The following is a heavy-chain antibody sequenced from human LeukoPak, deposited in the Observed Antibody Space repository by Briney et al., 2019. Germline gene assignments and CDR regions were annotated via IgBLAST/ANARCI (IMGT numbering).Heavy chain of an antibody. Sequence: SETLSLTCSVSGVPISTCYWSWIRQSPGKGLEWIAYVYYNGDIMYNPSLKSRVTISLDTSKNQVSLSVTSVTAADTAVYYCARVPRGSTVGTLPYFYYYMDVWGKGTTVIVSS. D-gene: IGHD1-26*01. CDR1: GVPISTCY. CDR3: ARVPRGSTVGTLPYFYYYMDV. J-gene: IGHJ6*03. V-gene: IGHV4-59*08. CDR2: VYYNGDI.